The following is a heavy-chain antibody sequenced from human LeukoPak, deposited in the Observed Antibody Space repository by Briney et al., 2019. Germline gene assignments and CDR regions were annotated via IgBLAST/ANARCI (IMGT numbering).Heavy chain of an antibody. CDR3: AKDLGIAAGGDAFNI. CDR2: ISGGST. Sequence: GGSLRLSCAASGFTVSSNEMSWVRQAPGKGLEWVSSISGGSTYYADSVKGRFTISRDNSKNTLYLQMNSLRAEDTAVYYCAKDLGIAAGGDAFNIWGQGTMVTVSS. J-gene: IGHJ3*02. V-gene: IGHV3-38-3*01. CDR1: GFTVSSNE. D-gene: IGHD6-13*01.